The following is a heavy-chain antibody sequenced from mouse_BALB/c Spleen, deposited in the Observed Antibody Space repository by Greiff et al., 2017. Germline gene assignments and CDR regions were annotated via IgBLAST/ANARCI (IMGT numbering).Heavy chain of an antibody. CDR3: VREVYYGAMDY. CDR1: GFTFNTYA. V-gene: IGHV10-3*03. CDR2: IRSKSNNYAT. D-gene: IGHD2-1*01. J-gene: IGHJ4*01. Sequence: EVKLMESGGGLVQPKGSLKLSCAASGFTFNTYAMHWVCQAPGKGLEWVARIRSKSNNYATYYADSVKDRFTISRDDSQSMLYLQMNNLKTEDTAMYYCVREVYYGAMDYWGQGTSVTVSS.